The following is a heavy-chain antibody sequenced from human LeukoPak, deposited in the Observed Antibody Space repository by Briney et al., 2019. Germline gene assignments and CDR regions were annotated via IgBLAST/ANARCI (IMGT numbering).Heavy chain of an antibody. Sequence: GASVKVSCKASGYTFTGYYMHWVRQAPGQGLEWMGWINPNSGGTNYAQKFQGRVTMTRETSISTAYMELSRLRSDDTAVYYCARSQLRYYYYYMDVWGKGTTVTVSS. D-gene: IGHD2-2*01. CDR1: GYTFTGYY. J-gene: IGHJ6*03. V-gene: IGHV1-2*02. CDR3: ARSQLRYYYYYMDV. CDR2: INPNSGGT.